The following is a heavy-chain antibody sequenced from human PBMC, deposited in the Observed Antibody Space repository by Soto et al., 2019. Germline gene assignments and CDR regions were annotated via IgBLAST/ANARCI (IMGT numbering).Heavy chain of an antibody. D-gene: IGHD2-15*01. V-gene: IGHV3-64D*06. CDR2: ISSNGGST. J-gene: IGHJ6*02. CDR3: VKGPYCSGGSCYSYYYYGMDV. CDR1: GFTFSSYA. Sequence: PGGSLRLSCSASGFTFSSYAMHWVRQAPGKGLEYVSAISSNGGSTYYADSVKGRFTISRDNSKNTLYLQMSSLRAEDTAVYYCVKGPYCSGGSCYSYYYYGMDVWGQGTTVTVSS.